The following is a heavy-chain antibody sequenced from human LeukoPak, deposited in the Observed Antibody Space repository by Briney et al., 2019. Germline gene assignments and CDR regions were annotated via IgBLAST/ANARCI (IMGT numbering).Heavy chain of an antibody. Sequence: PGGSLRLSCAASGFTFSSYAMSWVRQAPGKGLEWVSAISGSGGSTYYADSMKGRFTISRDNSKNTLYLQMNSLRAEDTAVYYCAKDSGVLRFLEWLFSPDYWGQGTLVTVSS. V-gene: IGHV3-23*01. J-gene: IGHJ4*02. D-gene: IGHD3-3*01. CDR1: GFTFSSYA. CDR2: ISGSGGST. CDR3: AKDSGVLRFLEWLFSPDY.